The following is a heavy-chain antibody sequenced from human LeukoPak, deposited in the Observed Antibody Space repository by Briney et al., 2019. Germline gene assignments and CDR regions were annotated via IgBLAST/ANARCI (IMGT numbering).Heavy chain of an antibody. CDR3: ARDSGNIAVAGVGY. Sequence: ASVKVSCKASGYTFTSYGISWVRQAPGQGPEWMGWISAYNGNTNYAQKLQGRVTMTSDTSTSTAYMELRSLRSGDTAVYYCARDSGNIAVAGVGYWGQGTLVTVSS. V-gene: IGHV1-18*01. D-gene: IGHD6-19*01. CDR1: GYTFTSYG. J-gene: IGHJ4*02. CDR2: ISAYNGNT.